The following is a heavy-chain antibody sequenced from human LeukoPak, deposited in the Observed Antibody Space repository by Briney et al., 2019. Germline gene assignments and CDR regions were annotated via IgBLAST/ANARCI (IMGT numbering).Heavy chain of an antibody. Sequence: PGGSLRLSCAASGVTFSSNSMNWVGHPPAGGLEWVSSISSSSSYIYYADSVKGRFTISRDNSKNTLYLQMNRLRAEDTAVYYCAKEASDYYDSSGPFDYWGQGTLVTVSS. V-gene: IGHV3-21*04. J-gene: IGHJ4*02. CDR1: GVTFSSNS. CDR2: ISSSSSYI. CDR3: AKEASDYYDSSGPFDY. D-gene: IGHD3-22*01.